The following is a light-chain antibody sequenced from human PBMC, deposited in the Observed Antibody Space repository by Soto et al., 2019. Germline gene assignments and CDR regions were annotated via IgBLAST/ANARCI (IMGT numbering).Light chain of an antibody. CDR2: MNN. Sequence: QSVLTQPPSASGTPGQRVTISCSGSTSNIGSNYVYWYQQLPGTAPKLLIYMNNQRPSWVPDRFSGSKSGTSASLAISGLRSEDEADYYCAAWDDSLSGRVFGGGTKVTVL. CDR3: AAWDDSLSGRV. V-gene: IGLV1-47*01. J-gene: IGLJ2*01. CDR1: TSNIGSNY.